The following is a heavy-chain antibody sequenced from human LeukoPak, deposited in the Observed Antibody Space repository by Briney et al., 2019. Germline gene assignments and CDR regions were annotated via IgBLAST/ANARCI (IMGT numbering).Heavy chain of an antibody. Sequence: ETLSLTCTVSGGSISSSSYYWGWIRQPPGKGLEWVSYISSSSSTIYYADSVKGRFTISRDNAKNSLYLQMNSLRAEDTAVYYCARVGLTLYDSSGYYMWGQGTLVTVSS. V-gene: IGHV3-48*01. CDR2: ISSSSSTI. CDR3: ARVGLTLYDSSGYYM. D-gene: IGHD3-22*01. J-gene: IGHJ4*02. CDR1: GGSISSSS.